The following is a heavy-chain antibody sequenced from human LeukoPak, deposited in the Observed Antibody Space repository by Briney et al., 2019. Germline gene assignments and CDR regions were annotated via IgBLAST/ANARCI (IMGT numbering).Heavy chain of an antibody. J-gene: IGHJ4*02. V-gene: IGHV3-23*01. CDR1: GFTFSCYA. Sequence: GGSLRLSCEASGFTFSCYAMSLVRQAPWTGLEWVSAFSGSGGSTYYADSVKGRFTISRDNSKNTLYLQMNSLRAEDTAVYYCANGNPSGYYHFHFDYWGQGTLVTVSS. CDR2: FSGSGGST. D-gene: IGHD3-22*01. CDR3: ANGNPSGYYHFHFDY.